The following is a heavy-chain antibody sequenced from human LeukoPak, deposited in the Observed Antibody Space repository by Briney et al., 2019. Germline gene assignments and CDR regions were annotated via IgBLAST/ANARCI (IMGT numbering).Heavy chain of an antibody. D-gene: IGHD5-18*01. CDR1: GFTFDDYT. J-gene: IGHJ4*02. Sequence: PGGSLRLSCAASGFTFDDYTMHWVRQAPGKGLEWVSLISWDGGSTYYADSVKGRFTISGDNSKNSLYLQMNSLRTEDTALYYCAKDKWAAMVTGAPFSFDYWGQGTLVTVSS. V-gene: IGHV3-43*01. CDR3: AKDKWAAMVTGAPFSFDY. CDR2: ISWDGGST.